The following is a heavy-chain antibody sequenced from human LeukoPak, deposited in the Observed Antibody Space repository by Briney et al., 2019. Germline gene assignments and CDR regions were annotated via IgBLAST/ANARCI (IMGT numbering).Heavy chain of an antibody. CDR2: INPNNGDT. CDR1: GYTFTGYY. D-gene: IGHD2-15*01. J-gene: IGHJ1*01. V-gene: IGHV1-2*02. Sequence: GASVTVSCNASGYTFTGYYMHWVRQAPGQGLEYVGWINPNNGDTKPAQIFQGRVTLTRDASISTAYMELSSLRSDDSALYYCAGEFCSGGSCRQGFLYWRRGTLVTVSS. CDR3: AGEFCSGGSCRQGFLY.